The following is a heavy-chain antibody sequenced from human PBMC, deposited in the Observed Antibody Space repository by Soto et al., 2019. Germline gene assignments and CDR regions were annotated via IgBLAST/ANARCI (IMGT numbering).Heavy chain of an antibody. J-gene: IGHJ4*02. CDR2: INGGNGNT. Sequence: QVQLVQSGAEEKKPGASVKVSCKASGYTFTTYAMHWVRLAPGQRLEWMGWINGGNGNTKYSQKFQGRVIITRDTSANTAHMELSSLRSEDTAVYYCARATVLGNCIRDTCFPPYYFDYWGQGTLVTVSS. CDR3: ARATVLGNCIRDTCFPPYYFDY. CDR1: GYTFTTYA. V-gene: IGHV1-3*05. D-gene: IGHD2-15*01.